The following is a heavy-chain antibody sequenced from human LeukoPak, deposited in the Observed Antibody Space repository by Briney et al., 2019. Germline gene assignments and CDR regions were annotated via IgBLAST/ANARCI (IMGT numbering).Heavy chain of an antibody. V-gene: IGHV4-39*07. CDR1: GGSISSSSYY. J-gene: IGHJ4*02. Sequence: SETLSLTCTVSGGSISSSSYYWGWIRQPPGKGLEWIGSIYYSGSTYYNPSLKSRVTISVDTSKDQFSLKLSSVTAADTAVYYCARVYVDTAMYDYWGQGTLVTVSS. CDR2: IYYSGST. CDR3: ARVYVDTAMYDY. D-gene: IGHD5-18*01.